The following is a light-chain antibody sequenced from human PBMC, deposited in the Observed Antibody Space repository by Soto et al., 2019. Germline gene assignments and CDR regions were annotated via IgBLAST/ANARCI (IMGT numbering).Light chain of an antibody. J-gene: IGKJ4*01. V-gene: IGKV1-27*01. CDR1: QAISNY. Sequence: ILMTQSPSSLSASVGDRVTISCRASQAISNYLAWYQQRPGKVPKLLIYAASSLQSGVPSRFSGSGSGTDFTLTISSLQPEDVATYYCQRYNDAPLTFGGGTKVEIK. CDR3: QRYNDAPLT. CDR2: AAS.